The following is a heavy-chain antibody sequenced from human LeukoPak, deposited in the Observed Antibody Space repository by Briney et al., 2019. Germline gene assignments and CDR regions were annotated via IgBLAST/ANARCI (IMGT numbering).Heavy chain of an antibody. Sequence: GGSLRLSCVASGFNFSNYWMSWVRQAPGKGLEWVAFIRYDGSNKYYADSVKGRFTISRDNSKNTLYLQMNSLRAEDTAVYYCARGQRVVRIAARSVYMDVWGKGTTVTVSS. CDR3: ARGQRVVRIAARSVYMDV. CDR2: IRYDGSNK. J-gene: IGHJ6*03. CDR1: GFNFSNYW. D-gene: IGHD6-6*01. V-gene: IGHV3-30*02.